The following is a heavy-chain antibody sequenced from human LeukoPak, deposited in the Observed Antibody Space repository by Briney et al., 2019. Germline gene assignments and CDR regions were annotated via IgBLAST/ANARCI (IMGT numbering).Heavy chain of an antibody. Sequence: GASVKVSCKASGYTFTSYGISWVRQAPGQGLEWMGWISASNGNTNYAQKLQGRVTMTTDTSTSTAYMELRSLRSDDTAVYYCARDWAYYGGNFRGQIDYWGQGTLVTVSS. CDR2: ISASNGNT. CDR3: ARDWAYYGGNFRGQIDY. J-gene: IGHJ4*02. CDR1: GYTFTSYG. D-gene: IGHD2-21*02. V-gene: IGHV1-18*01.